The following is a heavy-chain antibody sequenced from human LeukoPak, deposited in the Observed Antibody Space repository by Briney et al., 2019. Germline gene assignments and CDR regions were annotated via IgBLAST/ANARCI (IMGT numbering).Heavy chain of an antibody. CDR3: ARRPPMSSPDY. Sequence: GASVKVSCKASGYTFTMNGISWVRQAPGQGLEWMGWISSYNGKTNYAQRLQGRVTMTTDTSTSTAYMELRSLRSDDTAVYYCARRPPMSSPDYWGQGTLVTVSS. J-gene: IGHJ4*02. CDR2: ISSYNGKT. D-gene: IGHD3-22*01. V-gene: IGHV1-18*01. CDR1: GYTFTMNG.